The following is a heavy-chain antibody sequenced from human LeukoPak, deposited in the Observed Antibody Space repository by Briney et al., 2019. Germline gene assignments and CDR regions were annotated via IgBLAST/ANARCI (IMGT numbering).Heavy chain of an antibody. Sequence: ASVKVSCKASGGTFSSYAISWVRQAPGQGLEWMGGIIPIFGTANYAQKFQGRVTITADKSTSTAYMELSSLRSEDTAVYYCARDRSDYYDSSGYYPGAFDIWGQGTMVTVSS. J-gene: IGHJ3*02. D-gene: IGHD3-22*01. CDR3: ARDRSDYYDSSGYYPGAFDI. V-gene: IGHV1-69*06. CDR2: IIPIFGTA. CDR1: GGTFSSYA.